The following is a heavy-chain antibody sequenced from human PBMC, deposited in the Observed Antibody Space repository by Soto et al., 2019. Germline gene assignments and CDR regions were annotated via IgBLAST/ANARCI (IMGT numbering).Heavy chain of an antibody. CDR1: GGSISSSSNH. V-gene: IGHV4-39*01. CDR2: IYYSENT. J-gene: IGHJ4*02. D-gene: IGHD4-17*01. Sequence: PSETLSLTCTVSGGSISSSSNHWGWIRQPPGKGLEWIGNIYYSENTYHNPSLKSRVTISVDTSKNQFSLRPTSVTAADTAVYYCATHPPYGPLDHWGQGTLVTVSS. CDR3: ATHPPYGPLDH.